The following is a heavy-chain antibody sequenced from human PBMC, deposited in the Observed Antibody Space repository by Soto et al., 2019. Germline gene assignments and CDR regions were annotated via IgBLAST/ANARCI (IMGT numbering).Heavy chain of an antibody. CDR3: AKDPAYSSSSMYYYGMAV. Sequence: EVQLLESGGGLVQPGGSLRLSCAASGFTFSSYAMSWVRQAPGKGLEWVSGISGSGGSTYYADSVKGRFTISRDNSKNTLYLQVHSLRAEDTAVYYCAKDPAYSSSSMYYYGMAVWGKGTTVTVSS. J-gene: IGHJ6*04. CDR2: ISGSGGST. CDR1: GFTFSSYA. D-gene: IGHD6-6*01. V-gene: IGHV3-23*01.